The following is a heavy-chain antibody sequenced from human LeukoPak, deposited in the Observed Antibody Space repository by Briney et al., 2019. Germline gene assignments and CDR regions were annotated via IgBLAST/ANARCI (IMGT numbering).Heavy chain of an antibody. Sequence: GMSLILSCAASGFTFSTYGMHWVRQAPGKGLEWVAVISYAGNNKYYADSVKGRFTISRDNSKNTLFLQMNSLRPEDTAVYYCAKVQLERRELLPNFDYWGQGTLVTVSS. J-gene: IGHJ4*02. D-gene: IGHD1-1*01. V-gene: IGHV3-30*18. CDR2: ISYAGNNK. CDR1: GFTFSTYG. CDR3: AKVQLERRELLPNFDY.